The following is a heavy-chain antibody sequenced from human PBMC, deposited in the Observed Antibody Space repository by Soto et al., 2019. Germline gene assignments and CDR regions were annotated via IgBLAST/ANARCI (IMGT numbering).Heavy chain of an antibody. D-gene: IGHD3-22*01. CDR1: GYIFTSYW. V-gene: IGHV5-51*01. Sequence: EESLKISCKGSGYIFTSYWIGWVRQMPGKGLEWMGIIYPGDSDTRYSPSFQGQVTISADKSISTAYLQWSSLKASDTAMYYCERHLGSTMIVVAPPDYWGQXTLVTVSS. J-gene: IGHJ4*02. CDR3: ERHLGSTMIVVAPPDY. CDR2: IYPGDSDT.